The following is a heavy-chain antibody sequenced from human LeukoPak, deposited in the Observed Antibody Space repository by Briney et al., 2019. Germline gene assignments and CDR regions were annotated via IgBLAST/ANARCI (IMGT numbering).Heavy chain of an antibody. Sequence: GGSLRLSCAASGFSLSTYTLHWVRQAPGKGLEWVSSIVSDSTDVDYPDSLKGRFTVFRDNGKNTLYLQMNSLRAEDTAVYYCATDLGSSRPNFWGQGILVTVSS. CDR3: ATDLGSSRPNF. CDR2: IVSDSTDV. J-gene: IGHJ4*02. CDR1: GFSLSTYT. D-gene: IGHD6-13*01. V-gene: IGHV3-21*01.